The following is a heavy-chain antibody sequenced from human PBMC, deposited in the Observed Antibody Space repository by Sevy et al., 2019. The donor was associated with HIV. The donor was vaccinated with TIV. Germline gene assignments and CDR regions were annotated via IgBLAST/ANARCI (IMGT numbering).Heavy chain of an antibody. V-gene: IGHV3-49*04. Sequence: GGSLRLSCTASGFTFGDYAMSWVRQAPGKGLEWVGFIRSKAYGGKTEYAASVKGRFTISRDDSKSIAYLQMNSLKTQDKAVYYCTRVARKKIDSSGWYGGNFDYWGQGTLVTVSS. CDR1: GFTFGDYA. CDR2: IRSKAYGGKT. CDR3: TRVARKKIDSSGWYGGNFDY. J-gene: IGHJ4*02. D-gene: IGHD6-19*01.